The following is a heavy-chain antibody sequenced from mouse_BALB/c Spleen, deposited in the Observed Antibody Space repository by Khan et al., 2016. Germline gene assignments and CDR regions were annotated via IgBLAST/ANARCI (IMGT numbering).Heavy chain of an antibody. Sequence: QFQLVQSGPELKKPGKTVKISCKASGYTFTNYGMNWVKQAPGKGLKWMGWINTYSGESTYADDFKGRFAFSLETSANTAYLQINNLKNEDTATXFCARYRYYYGSSRYFDVWGAGTTVTVSS. CDR2: INTYSGES. J-gene: IGHJ1*01. CDR1: GYTFTNYG. CDR3: ARYRYYYGSSRYFDV. V-gene: IGHV9-3-1*01. D-gene: IGHD1-1*01.